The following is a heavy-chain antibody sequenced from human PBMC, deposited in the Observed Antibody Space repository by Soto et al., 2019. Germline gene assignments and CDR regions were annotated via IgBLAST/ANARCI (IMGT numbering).Heavy chain of an antibody. CDR3: ARQDIVVVVAATNDAFDI. V-gene: IGHV3-21*01. Sequence: PGGSLRLSCAASGFTFSSYSMNWVRQAPGKGLEWVSSISSSSSYIYYADSVKGRFTISRDNAKNSLYLQMNSLRAEDTAVFYCARQDIVVVVAATNDAFDIWGQGTMVTVSS. D-gene: IGHD2-15*01. J-gene: IGHJ3*02. CDR1: GFTFSSYS. CDR2: ISSSSSYI.